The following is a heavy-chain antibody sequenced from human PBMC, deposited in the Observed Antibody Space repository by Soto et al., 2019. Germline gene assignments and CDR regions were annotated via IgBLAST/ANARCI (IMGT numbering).Heavy chain of an antibody. J-gene: IGHJ5*02. CDR3: ARSIVAVVGANPYWFDP. CDR1: GGSISSSAYY. D-gene: IGHD2-15*01. CDR2: IYYSGST. Sequence: QVQLQESGPGLVKPSQTLSLTCTVSGGSISSSAYYWSCIRQHPGKGLELIGHIYYSGSTYYNPSLNSRVSISVDTSKNQFSLKLSSVTVADTAVYYCARSIVAVVGANPYWFDPWGQGTLVTVSS. V-gene: IGHV4-31*03.